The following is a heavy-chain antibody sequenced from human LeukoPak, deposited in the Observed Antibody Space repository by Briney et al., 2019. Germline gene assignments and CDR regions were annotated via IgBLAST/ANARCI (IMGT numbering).Heavy chain of an antibody. Sequence: SETLSLTCTVSGYSINSGYYWSWIRQPPGKGLEWIGEINHSGSTNYNPSLKSRVTISVDTSKNHFSLNLRSVTAADTAVYYCARRSYNSPFRYWGQGTPVTVSS. CDR3: ARRSYNSPFRY. CDR2: INHSGST. D-gene: IGHD5-24*01. CDR1: GYSINSGYY. J-gene: IGHJ4*02. V-gene: IGHV4-34*01.